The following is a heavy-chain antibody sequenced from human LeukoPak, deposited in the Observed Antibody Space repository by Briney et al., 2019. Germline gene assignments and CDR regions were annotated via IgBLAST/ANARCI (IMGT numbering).Heavy chain of an antibody. CDR1: GGTFSSYA. D-gene: IGHD6-19*01. Sequence: SVKVSCKASGGTFSSYAISWVRQAPGQGLEWMGGIIPIFGTANYAQKFQGRVTMTTDTSTSTAYMELRSLRSDDTAVYYCAREAVAGAFLEYWGQGTLVTVSS. CDR2: IIPIFGTA. J-gene: IGHJ4*02. V-gene: IGHV1-69*05. CDR3: AREAVAGAFLEY.